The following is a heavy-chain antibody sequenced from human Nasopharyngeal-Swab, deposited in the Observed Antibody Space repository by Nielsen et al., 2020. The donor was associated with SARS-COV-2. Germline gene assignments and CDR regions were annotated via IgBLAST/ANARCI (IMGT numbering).Heavy chain of an antibody. CDR2: INHSGST. CDR3: ARGRNWNVLGY. CDR1: GGSFSGYY. Sequence: SETLSLTCAVYGGSFSGYYWSWIRQPPGKGLEWIGEINHSGSTNYNPSLKSRVTLSVDTSKNQFSLKLSSVTAADTAVYYCARGRNWNVLGYWGQGTLVTVSS. J-gene: IGHJ4*02. V-gene: IGHV4-34*01. D-gene: IGHD1-20*01.